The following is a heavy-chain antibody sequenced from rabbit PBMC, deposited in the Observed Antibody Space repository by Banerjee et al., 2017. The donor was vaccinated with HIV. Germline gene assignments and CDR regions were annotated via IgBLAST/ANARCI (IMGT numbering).Heavy chain of an antibody. CDR3: ARLNCDAGCGGDL. D-gene: IGHD4-2*01. V-gene: IGHV1S45*01. J-gene: IGHJ4*01. Sequence: QEQLVESGGGLVQPEGSLTLTCTASGFSFSSNYYMCWVRQAPGKGLEWIACIYTGYSGSTYYASWAKGRFTISKTSSTTVTLQMTSLTAADTATYFCARLNCDAGCGGDLWGPGTLVTVS. CDR2: IYTGYSGST. CDR1: GFSFSSNYY.